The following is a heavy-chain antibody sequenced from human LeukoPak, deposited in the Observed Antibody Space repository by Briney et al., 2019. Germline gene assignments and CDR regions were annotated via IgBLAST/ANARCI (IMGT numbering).Heavy chain of an antibody. J-gene: IGHJ4*02. CDR3: ARDVD. V-gene: IGHV4-38-2*02. CDR1: GYSISSGYY. Sequence: SETLSLTCIVSGYSISSGYYWGWIRQPPGKGLEWIGSIYHSGNTYYNPSLKSRVTISIDTSKNQFSLKLNSVTAADTAVYYCARDVDWGQGTLVTVSS. CDR2: IYHSGNT.